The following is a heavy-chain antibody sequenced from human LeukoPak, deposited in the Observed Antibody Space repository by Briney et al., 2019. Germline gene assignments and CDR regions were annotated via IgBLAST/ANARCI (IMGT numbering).Heavy chain of an antibody. Sequence: PSQTLSLTCTVSGGSISSGGYYWSWIRQHPGRGLAWIGYIYYSGSTYYNPSLKSRVTISVDTSKNQFSLKLSSVTAADTAVYYCARGRITMVRGPLGPWGQGTLVTVSS. V-gene: IGHV4-31*03. J-gene: IGHJ5*02. D-gene: IGHD3-10*01. CDR2: IYYSGST. CDR3: ARGRITMVRGPLGP. CDR1: GGSISSGGYY.